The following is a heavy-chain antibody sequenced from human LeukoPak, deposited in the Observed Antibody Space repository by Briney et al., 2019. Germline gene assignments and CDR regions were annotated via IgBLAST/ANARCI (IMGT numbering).Heavy chain of an antibody. V-gene: IGHV4-34*01. CDR1: GGSFSGYY. J-gene: IGHJ6*03. D-gene: IGHD2-15*01. CDR2: IDHTGGT. Sequence: SETLSLTCAVYGGSFSGYYWNWIRQPPGKGLEWIGEIDHTGGTNYNPSLKSRVTTSLDTSKNQFSLKVKSVTAADTALYFCGSVPTPPYYYFYMDVWGKGTPVTVSS. CDR3: GSVPTPPYYYFYMDV.